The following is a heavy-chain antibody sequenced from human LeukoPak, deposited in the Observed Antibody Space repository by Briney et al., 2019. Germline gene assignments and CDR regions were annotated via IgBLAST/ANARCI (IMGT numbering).Heavy chain of an antibody. V-gene: IGHV3-53*01. CDR1: GFTVSSNY. D-gene: IGHD3-9*01. CDR2: IYSGGST. J-gene: IGHJ4*02. CDR3: ARGAQLTGMASDH. Sequence: GGSLRLSCAASGFTVSSNYMSWVRQAPGKGLEWVSVIYSGGSTYYADSVKGRFTISKDNSKNTLYLQMNSLRAEDTAVYYCARGAQLTGMASDHWGQGTLVTVSS.